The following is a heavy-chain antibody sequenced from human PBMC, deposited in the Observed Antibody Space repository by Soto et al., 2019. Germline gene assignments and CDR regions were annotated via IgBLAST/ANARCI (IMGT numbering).Heavy chain of an antibody. CDR3: ARAIAVGSTSLDY. CDR2: ISSRSSTI. D-gene: IGHD6-19*01. V-gene: IGHV3-48*02. J-gene: IGHJ4*02. Sequence: GVSLRLSCAASGFSFSTYNMNWVRQAPGRGLEWVSYISSRSSTIYHADSVKGRFTISRDNAKNSLYLQMDSLRDEDTAVYFCARAIAVGSTSLDYWGLGTRVTVLL. CDR1: GFSFSTYN.